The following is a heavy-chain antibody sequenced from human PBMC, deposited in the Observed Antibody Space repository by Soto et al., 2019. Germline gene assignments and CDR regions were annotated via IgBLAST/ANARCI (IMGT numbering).Heavy chain of an antibody. CDR1: GGSISSGGYY. D-gene: IGHD6-13*01. J-gene: IGHJ5*02. V-gene: IGHV4-31*03. CDR2: IYYSGST. Sequence: PSETLSLTCTVSGGSISSGGYYWSWIRQHPGKGLEWIGYIYYSGSTYYNPSLKSRVTISVDTSKNQFSLKVSSVTAADTAVYYCVRLSGCWQSWFDPWGQGTLVTVSS. CDR3: VRLSGCWQSWFDP.